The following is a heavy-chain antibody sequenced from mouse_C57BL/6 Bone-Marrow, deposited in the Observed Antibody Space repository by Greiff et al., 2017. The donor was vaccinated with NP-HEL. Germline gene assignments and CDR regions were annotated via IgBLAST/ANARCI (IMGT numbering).Heavy chain of an antibody. J-gene: IGHJ2*01. V-gene: IGHV1-69*01. Sequence: QVQLQQPGAELVMPGASVKLSCKASGYTFTSYWMHWVKQRPGQGLEWIGEIDPSDSYTNYNQKFKGKSTLTVDKSSSTAYMQLSSLTSEDSAVYYCAREALFITTVVATPGGFDYWGQATTLTVSS. CDR1: GYTFTSYW. CDR3: AREALFITTVVATPGGFDY. CDR2: IDPSDSYT. D-gene: IGHD1-1*01.